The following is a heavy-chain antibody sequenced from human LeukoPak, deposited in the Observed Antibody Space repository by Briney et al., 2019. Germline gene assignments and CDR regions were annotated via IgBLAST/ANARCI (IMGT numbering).Heavy chain of an antibody. CDR3: ARDMSDDIWSGSSRWFDP. Sequence: SETLSLTCTVPGGSFKSYYWSWVRQPPGKRLEWIGNIENSGITHYNPSLESPITLSVDRTANHISLHLTSATAADTAMYYCARDMSDDIWSGSSRWFDPWGQGSPVSVSS. CDR2: IENSGIT. V-gene: IGHV4-59*01. CDR1: GGSFKSYY. D-gene: IGHD3-3*01. J-gene: IGHJ5*02.